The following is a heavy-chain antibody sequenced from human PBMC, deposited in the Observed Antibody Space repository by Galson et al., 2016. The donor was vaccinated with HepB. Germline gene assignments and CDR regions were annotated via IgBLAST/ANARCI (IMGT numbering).Heavy chain of an antibody. CDR3: ASDGRSNNLGSGRSGMDV. J-gene: IGHJ6*02. D-gene: IGHD3-10*01. CDR2: IWYDGSNK. CDR1: GFTFSTYG. Sequence: SLRLSCAASGFTFSTYGMHWVRQAPGKGLEWVAVIWYDGSNKDYADSVKGRFTISRDNSKNTLDLQINSVRVEDTAVYYCASDGRSNNLGSGRSGMDVWGQGTTVTVSS. V-gene: IGHV3-33*01.